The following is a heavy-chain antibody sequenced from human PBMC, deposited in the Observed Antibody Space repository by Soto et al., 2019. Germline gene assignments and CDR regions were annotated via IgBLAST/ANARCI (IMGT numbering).Heavy chain of an antibody. Sequence: SGPTLVNRTQTLTLTCTLSGFSLSTSGMRVSWIRQPPGKALEWLARIDWDDDKFYSTSLKTRLTISKDTSKNQVVLTMTNMDPLATATYHCARSSAYSSGWDFDYWGPGTLGTVP. CDR2: IDWDDDK. CDR3: ARSSAYSSGWDFDY. V-gene: IGHV2-70*04. CDR1: GFSLSTSGMR. J-gene: IGHJ4*02. D-gene: IGHD6-19*01.